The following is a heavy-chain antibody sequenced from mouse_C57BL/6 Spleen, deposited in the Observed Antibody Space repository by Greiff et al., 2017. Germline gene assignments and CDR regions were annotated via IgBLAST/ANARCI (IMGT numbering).Heavy chain of an antibody. V-gene: IGHV5-16*01. CDR2: INYDGSST. J-gene: IGHJ4*01. CDR3: ARVRSYYSNYEGAMDY. CDR1: GFTFSDYY. D-gene: IGHD2-5*01. Sequence: EVKLMESEGGLVQPGSSMKLSCTASGFTFSDYYMAWVRQVPEKGLEWVANINYDGSSTYYLDSLKSRFIISRDNAKNILYLQMSSLKSEDTATYYCARVRSYYSNYEGAMDYWGQGTSVTVSS.